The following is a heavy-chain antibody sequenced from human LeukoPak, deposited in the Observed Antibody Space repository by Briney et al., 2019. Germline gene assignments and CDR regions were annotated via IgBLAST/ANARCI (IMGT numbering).Heavy chain of an antibody. V-gene: IGHV1-46*01. CDR3: ARGPGIAAAGSDGPGKINWFDP. D-gene: IGHD6-13*01. CDR2: ISPSGGST. CDR1: GYTFTSNY. J-gene: IGHJ5*02. Sequence: GASVKVSCKAFGYTFTSNYMHWVRQAPGQGPEWMGVISPSGGSTTYAQKLQGRVTMTTDTSTSTAYMELRSLRSDDTAVYYCARGPGIAAAGSDGPGKINWFDPWGQGTLVTVSS.